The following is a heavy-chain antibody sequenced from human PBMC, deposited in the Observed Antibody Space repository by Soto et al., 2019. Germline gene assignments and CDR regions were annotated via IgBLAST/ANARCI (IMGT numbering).Heavy chain of an antibody. J-gene: IGHJ4*02. CDR3: ARTQPPALKDY. CDR2: IFFTGAT. CDR1: RGSISSGDSY. Sequence: SETLSLTCTVSRGSISSGDSYWSWIRQPPGKGLEWIGYIFFTGATSYNPSLKSRIAISVDTSKNQFSLKVTSVTVADTAVYYCARTQPPALKDYWGQGTLVTVSS. V-gene: IGHV4-30-4*01.